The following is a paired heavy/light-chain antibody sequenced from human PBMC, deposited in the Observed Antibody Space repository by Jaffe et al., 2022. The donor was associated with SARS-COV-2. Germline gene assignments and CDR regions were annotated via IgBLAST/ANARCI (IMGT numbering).Heavy chain of an antibody. Sequence: QVQLQESGPGLVKPSETLSLTCTVSGGSISNYYWSWIRQPPGKGLEWIGDIYSSGSTDYSPSLRSRFTISVDTSKNQFSLKLTSVTAADTAVYYCARRLIDSGWRLGRFDPWGQGTLVTVSS. CDR1: GGSISNYY. D-gene: IGHD6-25*01. J-gene: IGHJ5*02. CDR3: ARRLIDSGWRLGRFDP. V-gene: IGHV4-59*01. CDR2: IYSSGST.
Light chain of an antibody. CDR2: WAS. Sequence: DIVMTQSPDSLAVSLGERATFNCKSSQNVLYSPNNENSLAWYQQKPGQPPKLLIYWASTRESGVPDRFSGSGSGTDFTLTISSLQAEDVAIYYCQQYYSTPPTFGQGTKVEIK. CDR1: QNVLYSPNNENS. J-gene: IGKJ1*01. CDR3: QQYYSTPPT. V-gene: IGKV4-1*01.